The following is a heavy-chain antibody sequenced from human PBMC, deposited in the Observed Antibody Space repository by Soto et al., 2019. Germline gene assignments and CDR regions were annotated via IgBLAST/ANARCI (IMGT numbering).Heavy chain of an antibody. CDR2: ISWNSGSI. CDR1: GFTFDDYA. CDR3: AKGVAAWGYFDY. V-gene: IGHV3-9*01. D-gene: IGHD2-15*01. Sequence: EVQLVESGGGLLQPGRSLRLSCAASGFTFDDYAMHWVRQAPGKGLEWVSGISWNSGSIGYADSVKGRFTISRDNAKNSLYLQMNSLRAEDTALYYCAKGVAAWGYFDYWGQGTLVTVSS. J-gene: IGHJ4*02.